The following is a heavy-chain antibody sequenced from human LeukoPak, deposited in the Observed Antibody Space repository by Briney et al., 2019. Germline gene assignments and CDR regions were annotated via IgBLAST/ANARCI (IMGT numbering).Heavy chain of an antibody. Sequence: GGSLRLSCAASGFTFSSYSMNWVRQAPGKGLEWVSSISSSSTYIYYADSVKGRFTVSRDNAENSLYLQMNSLRAEDTAVYYCARLVFRIPLAGADYWGQGTLVTVSS. V-gene: IGHV3-21*06. CDR3: ARLVFRIPLAGADY. J-gene: IGHJ4*02. CDR1: GFTFSSYS. D-gene: IGHD6-19*01. CDR2: ISSSSTYI.